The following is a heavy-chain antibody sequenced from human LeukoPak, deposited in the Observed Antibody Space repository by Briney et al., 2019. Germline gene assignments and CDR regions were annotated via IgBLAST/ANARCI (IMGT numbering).Heavy chain of an antibody. J-gene: IGHJ4*02. CDR2: IYYSGST. Sequence: PSETLSLTCTFSGGSISSGGYYWSWIRQHPGKGLEWIGYIYYSGSTYYNPSLKSRVTISVDTSKNQFSLKLSSVTAADTAVYYCARDDYSNGYYFDYWGQGTLVTVSS. CDR3: ARDDYSNGYYFDY. D-gene: IGHD4-11*01. CDR1: GGSISSGGYY. V-gene: IGHV4-31*03.